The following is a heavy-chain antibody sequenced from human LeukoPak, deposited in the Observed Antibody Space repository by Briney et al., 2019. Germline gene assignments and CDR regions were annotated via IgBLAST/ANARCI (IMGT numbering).Heavy chain of an antibody. CDR3: ARSYSSSSYYYYGMDV. CDR1: GGTFSSYA. J-gene: IGHJ6*02. V-gene: IGHV1-69*01. Sequence: SVKVSCKASGGTFSSYAISWVRQAPGQGLEWMGGIIPIFGTANYAQKFQGRVTITADESTSTAYMELSSLRSEDTAVYYCARSYSSSSYYYYGMDVWGQGTTVTVSS. CDR2: IIPIFGTA. D-gene: IGHD6-6*01.